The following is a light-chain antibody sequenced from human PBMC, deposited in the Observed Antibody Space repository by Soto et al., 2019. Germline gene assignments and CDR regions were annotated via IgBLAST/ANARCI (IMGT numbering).Light chain of an antibody. J-gene: IGKJ1*01. Sequence: DIVLTQSPGTLSLSPGERATLSCRASQSVGSYSAWYQQKPGQAPRLLIYTTSNRATDIPDRFSGSGSGTDFTLTISSLEPEDFAVYYCQHYGGSPWTFGQGTKVEI. CDR2: TTS. CDR3: QHYGGSPWT. V-gene: IGKV3-20*01. CDR1: QSVGSY.